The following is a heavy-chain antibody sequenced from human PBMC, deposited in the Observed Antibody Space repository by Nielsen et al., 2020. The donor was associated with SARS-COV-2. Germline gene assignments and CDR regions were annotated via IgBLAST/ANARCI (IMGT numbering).Heavy chain of an antibody. CDR2: ISGSGGST. CDR3: AKGWVIAVAGRLDY. CDR1: GFTFSSYA. J-gene: IGHJ4*02. Sequence: GGSLRLSCAASGFTFSSYAMSWVRQAPGKGLEWVSAISGSGGSTYYADSVKGRFTISRDNSKNTLYLQMNSLRAEDTAVYYCAKGWVIAVAGRLDYWGQGTLVTVSS. V-gene: IGHV3-23*01. D-gene: IGHD6-19*01.